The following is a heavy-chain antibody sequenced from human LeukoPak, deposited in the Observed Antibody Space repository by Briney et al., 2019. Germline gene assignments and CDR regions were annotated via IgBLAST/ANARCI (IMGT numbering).Heavy chain of an antibody. Sequence: GSSVKVSCKASGGTFSSFAISWVRQAPGQGLEWMGRIIPILGIANYAQKFQGRVTITADKSTSTAYMELSSLRSEDTAVYYCAREPHPVVVPAVYGMDVWGQGTTVTVSS. CDR1: GGTFSSFA. CDR2: IIPILGIA. V-gene: IGHV1-69*04. J-gene: IGHJ6*02. CDR3: AREPHPVVVPAVYGMDV. D-gene: IGHD2-2*01.